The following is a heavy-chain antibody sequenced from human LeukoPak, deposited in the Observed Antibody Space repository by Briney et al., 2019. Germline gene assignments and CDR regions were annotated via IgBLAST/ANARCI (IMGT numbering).Heavy chain of an antibody. Sequence: PGRSLRLSCAASGFTFSSYAMSWVRQAPEKGLEWVSGISGSGGSTYHADSVKGRFTISRDNSKNTLYLQMNSLRAEDTAVYYCAKIGRRYDFWTGYYEEEVDYMDVWGKGTTVTVSS. CDR3: AKIGRRYDFWTGYYEEEVDYMDV. D-gene: IGHD3-3*01. CDR1: GFTFSSYA. V-gene: IGHV3-23*01. J-gene: IGHJ6*03. CDR2: ISGSGGST.